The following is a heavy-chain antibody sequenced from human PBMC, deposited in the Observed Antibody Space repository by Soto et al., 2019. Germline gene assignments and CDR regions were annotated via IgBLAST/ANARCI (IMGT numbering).Heavy chain of an antibody. CDR1: DASISSSSYY. J-gene: IGHJ6*03. Sequence: SETLSLTCTVSDASISSSSYYWGWIRQPPGKGLEWIGSIYYSGSTYYNPSLKSRVTISVDTSKNQFSLELSSVTAADTAVYYCAISDFYYYYMDVWGIGTMVTVSS. V-gene: IGHV4-39*01. CDR3: AISDFYYYYMDV. D-gene: IGHD3-3*02. CDR2: IYYSGST.